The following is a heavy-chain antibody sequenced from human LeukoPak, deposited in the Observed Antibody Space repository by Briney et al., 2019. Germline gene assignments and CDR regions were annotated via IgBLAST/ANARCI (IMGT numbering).Heavy chain of an antibody. CDR2: TYYRSKWYN. D-gene: IGHD6-13*01. Sequence: SQTLSLTCAISGDSVSSNSAAWNWIRQSPSRGLEWLGRTYYRSKWYNDYAVSVKSRITINPDTSKNQFSLQLNSVTPEDTAVYYCARVAQLYSSSWYWWFDPWGQGTLVTVSS. CDR1: GDSVSSNSAA. V-gene: IGHV6-1*01. CDR3: ARVAQLYSSSWYWWFDP. J-gene: IGHJ5*02.